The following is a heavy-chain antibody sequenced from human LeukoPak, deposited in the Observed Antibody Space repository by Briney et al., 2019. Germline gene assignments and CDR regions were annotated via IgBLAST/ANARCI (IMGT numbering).Heavy chain of an antibody. Sequence: PGRSLRLSCAASGFTFSSYGMHWVRQAPGKGLEWVSGISGSGGTTYYADSVKGRFTISRDNSKNTLYLQMNSLRAEDTAVYYCAKTIGPPYYFDYWGQGTLVTVSS. V-gene: IGHV3-23*01. D-gene: IGHD2/OR15-2a*01. CDR2: ISGSGGTT. CDR1: GFTFSSYG. J-gene: IGHJ4*02. CDR3: AKTIGPPYYFDY.